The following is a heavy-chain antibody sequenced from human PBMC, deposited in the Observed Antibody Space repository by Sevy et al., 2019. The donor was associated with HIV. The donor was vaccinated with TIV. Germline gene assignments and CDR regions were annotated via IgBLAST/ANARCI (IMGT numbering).Heavy chain of an antibody. CDR1: GFTFSDYY. V-gene: IGHV3-11*06. D-gene: IGHD5-18*01. CDR3: ARVRYNYGQHDFDY. Sequence: GGSLRLSCTASGFTFSDYYMSWIRQAPGKGLEWVSDISTSSNYINYADSVKGRFPISRHNAKNSLYLQMNSLRAEDTAVYFCARVRYNYGQHDFDYWGQGTLVTVSS. CDR2: ISTSSNYI. J-gene: IGHJ4*02.